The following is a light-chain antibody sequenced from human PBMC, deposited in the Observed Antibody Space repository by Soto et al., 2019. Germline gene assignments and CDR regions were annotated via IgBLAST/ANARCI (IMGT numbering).Light chain of an antibody. CDR2: SNY. J-gene: IGLJ3*02. CDR1: SSNIGGKT. CDR3: ATWDDHRNGV. V-gene: IGLV1-44*01. Sequence: QSVLTQPPSASGTPGQRVTISCSGSSSNIGGKTVNWYQQVPGTAPRLLIYSNYLRPSGVPDRFSGSKSGTSASLAITGLQSEDEADYYCATWDDHRNGVFGGGTKVTVL.